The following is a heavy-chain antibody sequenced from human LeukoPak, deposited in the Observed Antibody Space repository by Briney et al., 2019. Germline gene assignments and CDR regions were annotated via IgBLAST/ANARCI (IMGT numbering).Heavy chain of an antibody. CDR3: AKNAGRNGDWYFDL. V-gene: IGHV3-23*01. Sequence: PGGSLRLSCAASGFSFSVYAMSCVRQAPGKGLEWISSMSVTGGYTYYADSVKGRFTISRDNSKNTLSLQMTSLRADDTAIYYCAKNAGRNGDWYFDLWGRGTLVTVSS. CDR1: GFSFSVYA. J-gene: IGHJ2*01. CDR2: MSVTGGYT. D-gene: IGHD2-8*01.